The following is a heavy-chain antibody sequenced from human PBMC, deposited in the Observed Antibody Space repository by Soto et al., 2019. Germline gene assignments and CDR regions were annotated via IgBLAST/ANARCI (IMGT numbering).Heavy chain of an antibody. D-gene: IGHD3-16*01. CDR2: IGAYNGYT. J-gene: IGHJ4*02. CDR3: ARARDPPGEQGFDY. Sequence: QVQLVQSGAEVRKPGASVKVSCKASGYTFTSYGFSWVRQAPGQGLEWMGWIGAYNGYTNFARKLQGRVAMTTDTATSTAYMELRSLRSDDTALYYCARARDPPGEQGFDYWGQRTLVTVSS. CDR1: GYTFTSYG. V-gene: IGHV1-18*04.